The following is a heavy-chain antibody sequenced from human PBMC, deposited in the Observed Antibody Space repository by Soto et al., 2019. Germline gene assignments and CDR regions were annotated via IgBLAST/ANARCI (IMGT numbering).Heavy chain of an antibody. CDR2: IFSSGES. CDR1: GFTSSSPS. J-gene: IGHJ4*02. D-gene: IGHD3-10*01. V-gene: IGHV3-53*01. CDR3: ARGGIGMVRTFDH. Sequence: EVQLVESGGGLLQPGGSLRLPCAASGFTSSSPSMSGARQAPGKGLVWVSIIFSSGESFYADSVKGRFTISRDSSDNTVYLQMNSLKAEDTAVYYCARGGIGMVRTFDHWGQGTFVTVSS.